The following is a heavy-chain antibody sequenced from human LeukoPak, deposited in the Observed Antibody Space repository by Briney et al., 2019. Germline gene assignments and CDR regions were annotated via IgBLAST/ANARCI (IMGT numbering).Heavy chain of an antibody. D-gene: IGHD6-13*01. CDR1: GGSFSGFY. CDR2: INHRGST. V-gene: IGHV4-34*01. Sequence: SETLSLTCGVHGGSFSGFYWSWIRQSPGKGLEWIGEINHRGSTSYNPSLKSRVTISIDTSKNQFSLNLSSVTAADTAVYYCARGHTATAGTVFDYWGQGTLVTVSS. J-gene: IGHJ4*02. CDR3: ARGHTATAGTVFDY.